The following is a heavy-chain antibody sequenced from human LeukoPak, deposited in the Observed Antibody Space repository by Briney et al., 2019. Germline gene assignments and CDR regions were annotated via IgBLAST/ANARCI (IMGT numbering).Heavy chain of an antibody. CDR2: IYHSGST. CDR1: GYSISSGYY. D-gene: IGHD1-26*01. Sequence: SETLSLTCAVSGYSISSGYYWGWIRQPPGKGLEWIGSIYHSGSTYYNPSLKSRVTISVDTSKNQLSLKLSSVTAADTAVYYCASTEGATYNFDYWGQGTLVTASS. CDR3: ASTEGATYNFDY. V-gene: IGHV4-38-2*01. J-gene: IGHJ4*02.